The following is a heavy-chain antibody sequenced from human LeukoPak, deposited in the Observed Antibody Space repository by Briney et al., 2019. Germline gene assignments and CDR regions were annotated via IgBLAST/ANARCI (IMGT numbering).Heavy chain of an antibody. CDR2: INPSGGST. V-gene: IGHV1-46*01. D-gene: IGHD2-21*02. J-gene: IGHJ3*02. CDR3: ARGFGGGDFLGAFDI. CDR1: GYTSTNYY. Sequence: ASVKVSCKASGYTSTNYYVHCVRQAPGQGLEWMGIINPSGGSTSYAEKVQGRLTMTRDTSTSTVYMELSSLRSEDTAVYYCARGFGGGDFLGAFDIWGQGTMVTVSP.